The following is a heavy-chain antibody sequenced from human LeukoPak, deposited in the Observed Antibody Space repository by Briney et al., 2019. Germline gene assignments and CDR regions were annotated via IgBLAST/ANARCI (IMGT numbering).Heavy chain of an antibody. CDR3: ARVVPRGGDDY. J-gene: IGHJ4*02. CDR1: GGSISGSSYY. CDR2: TYYSGST. D-gene: IGHD2-21*01. Sequence: PSETLSLTCTVSGGSISGSSYYWGWNRQPPGKGLEWIGTTYYSGSTYYNPSLKSRVTISVDTSKNQFSLKLSSVTAADTAVYYCARVVPRGGDDYWGQGTLVTVSS. V-gene: IGHV4-39*07.